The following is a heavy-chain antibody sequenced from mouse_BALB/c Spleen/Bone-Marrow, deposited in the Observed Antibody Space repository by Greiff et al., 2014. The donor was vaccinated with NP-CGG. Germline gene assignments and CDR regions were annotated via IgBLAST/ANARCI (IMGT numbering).Heavy chain of an antibody. Sequence: EVQLQQSGAELVKPGASVKLSCTASGFNIKDTYMHWVKQRPEQGLEWIGRIDPANGNTKYDPKFQGKATITADTSSNTAYLQLSSLTSEDTAVYYWAIYYYGSSGFAYRGQGTLVTVSA. CDR2: IDPANGNT. J-gene: IGHJ3*01. V-gene: IGHV14-3*02. CDR3: AIYYYGSSGFAY. D-gene: IGHD1-1*01. CDR1: GFNIKDTY.